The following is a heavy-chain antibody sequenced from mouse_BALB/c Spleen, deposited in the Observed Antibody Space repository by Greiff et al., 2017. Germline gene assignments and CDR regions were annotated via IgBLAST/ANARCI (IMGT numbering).Heavy chain of an antibody. CDR1: GFTFSSYG. J-gene: IGHJ2*01. V-gene: IGHV5-6*01. D-gene: IGHD4-1*01. CDR3: AKLGGDY. Sequence: EVKLVESGGDLVKPGGSLKLSCAASGFTFSSYGMSWVRQTPDKRLEWVATISSGGSYTYYPDSVKGRFTISRDNAKNTLYLQMSSLKSEDTAMYYCAKLGGDYWGQGTTLTVSS. CDR2: ISSGGSYT.